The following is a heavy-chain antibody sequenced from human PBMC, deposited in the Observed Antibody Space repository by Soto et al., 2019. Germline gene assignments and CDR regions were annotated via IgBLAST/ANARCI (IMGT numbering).Heavy chain of an antibody. Sequence: SQTLSLTCAVYGVSFSGCYWSWIRQPPGKGLEWIGEINHSGSTNYNPSLKSRVTISVDTSKNQFSLKLSSVTAADTAVYYCARSEKWFWELTTYYDYLAVWGKGTTVT. D-gene: IGHD3-10*01. CDR2: INHSGST. CDR3: ARSEKWFWELTTYYDYLAV. V-gene: IGHV4-34*01. J-gene: IGHJ6*03. CDR1: GVSFSGCY.